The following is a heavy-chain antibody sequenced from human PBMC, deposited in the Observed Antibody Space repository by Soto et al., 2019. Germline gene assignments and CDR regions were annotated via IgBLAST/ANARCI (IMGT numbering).Heavy chain of an antibody. CDR2: INAGNGNT. D-gene: IGHD2-21*01. J-gene: IGHJ4*02. Sequence: GASVKVSWKASGYSFTSYAIQWMRPAPGQRLEWMGWINAGNGNTKVPQKFQGRVTFTRDTSASTVYMEVSSLRSEDTAVYYCARGGEPIDYWGQGTLVTVSS. CDR1: GYSFTSYA. CDR3: ARGGEPIDY. V-gene: IGHV1-3*01.